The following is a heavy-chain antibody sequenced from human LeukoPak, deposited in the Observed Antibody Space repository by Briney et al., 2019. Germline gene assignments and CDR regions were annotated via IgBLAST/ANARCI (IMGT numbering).Heavy chain of an antibody. J-gene: IGHJ4*02. V-gene: IGHV3-23*01. D-gene: IGHD4-17*01. CDR1: GFTFSSYA. Sequence: PGGSLRLSCAASGFTFSSYAMGWVRQAPGKGLEWVSLISGSGGSTYYADSVKGQFTVSRDNSKTTEYLQMNSLRAEDTAIYYCAKDDDDGDHVVVDHWGQGTLVTVSS. CDR2: ISGSGGST. CDR3: AKDDDDGDHVVVDH.